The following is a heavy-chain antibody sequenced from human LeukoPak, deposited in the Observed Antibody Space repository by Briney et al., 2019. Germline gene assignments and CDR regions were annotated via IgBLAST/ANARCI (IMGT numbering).Heavy chain of an antibody. D-gene: IGHD3-22*01. Sequence: SETLSLTCAVSVGSISSSNWWSWVRQPPGKGLEWIGEIYHSGSTNYNPSLKSRVTISVDKSKNQFSLKLSSVTAADTAVYYCARTYYYDSSVNDRDDYWGQGTLVTVSS. CDR2: IYHSGST. J-gene: IGHJ4*02. CDR1: VGSISSSNW. V-gene: IGHV4-4*02. CDR3: ARTYYYDSSVNDRDDY.